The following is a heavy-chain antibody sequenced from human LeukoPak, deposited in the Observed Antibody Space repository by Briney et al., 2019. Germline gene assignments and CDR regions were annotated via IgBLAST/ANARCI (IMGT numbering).Heavy chain of an antibody. CDR3: ARDYGGYFDWLLGNWFDP. D-gene: IGHD3-9*01. V-gene: IGHV3-7*01. CDR2: INQDGSKK. J-gene: IGHJ5*02. CDR1: RFTFSNYW. Sequence: GGSLRLSCVASRFTFSNYWMSWVRQAPGKGLEWVANINQDGSKKRYADSMKGRFTISRDNAKNSLYLQMNSLRAEDTAVYYCARDYGGYFDWLLGNWFDPWGQGTLVTVSS.